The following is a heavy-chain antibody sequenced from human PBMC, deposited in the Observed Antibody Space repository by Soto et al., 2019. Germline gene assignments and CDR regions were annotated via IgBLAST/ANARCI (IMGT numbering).Heavy chain of an antibody. Sequence: PSDTLSLTCAVHGGSFSGYYWDWIRQPPGKGLEWIGEVNHGGTSNYNPSLKSRVTISVDTSKRQFSLKLSSVTAADTALYYCASSNSWSTLDYWGQGSLVT. CDR2: VNHGGTS. V-gene: IGHV4-34*01. D-gene: IGHD6-13*01. CDR3: ASSNSWSTLDY. CDR1: GGSFSGYY. J-gene: IGHJ4*02.